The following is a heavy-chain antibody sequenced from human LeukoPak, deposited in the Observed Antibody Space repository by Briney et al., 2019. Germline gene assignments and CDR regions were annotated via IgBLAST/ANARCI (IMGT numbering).Heavy chain of an antibody. V-gene: IGHV4-34*01. CDR3: ARFTMIALFDY. CDR2: IYHSGST. J-gene: IGHJ4*02. D-gene: IGHD3-22*01. CDR1: GGSLSGYY. Sequence: SETLSLTCAVYGGSLSGYYWSWIRPSPGKGLEWSGSIYHSGSTYYNPSLKSRVTISVDTSKNQFSLTLSSVTAADTAMYYCARFTMIALFDYWGQGTLVTVSS.